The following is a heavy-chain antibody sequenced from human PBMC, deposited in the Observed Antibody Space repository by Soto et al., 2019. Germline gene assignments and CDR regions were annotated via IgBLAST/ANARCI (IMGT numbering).Heavy chain of an antibody. CDR2: ISSSGSTI. D-gene: IGHD6-19*01. J-gene: IGHJ4*02. Sequence: EVQLVESGGGLVQPGGSLRLSCAASGFTFSSYEMNWVRQAPGKGLEWVSYISSSGSTIYYADSVKGRFTISRDNAKNSLYVQMKSLRAEDTAVYYCARGQYSSGGGYFDYWGQETLVTVSS. CDR1: GFTFSSYE. CDR3: ARGQYSSGGGYFDY. V-gene: IGHV3-48*03.